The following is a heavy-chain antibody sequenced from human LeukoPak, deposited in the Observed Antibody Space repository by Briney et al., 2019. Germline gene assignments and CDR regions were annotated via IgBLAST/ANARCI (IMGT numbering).Heavy chain of an antibody. J-gene: IGHJ5*02. CDR3: ARALMTLVRGVPRTTWFHP. CDR1: GGSFSGYY. Sequence: KASETLSLTCAVFGGSFSGYYWTWVRQAPGKGLEWIGEINESGTTNYNASLNNRVTISVDTSKNQFSLKLTSLTAADTAVVYCARALMTLVRGVPRTTWFHPWGQGTLVTVSS. CDR2: INESGTT. V-gene: IGHV4-34*01. D-gene: IGHD3-10*01.